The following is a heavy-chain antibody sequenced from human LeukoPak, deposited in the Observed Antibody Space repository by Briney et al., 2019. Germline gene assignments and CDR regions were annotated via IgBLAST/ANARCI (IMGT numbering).Heavy chain of an antibody. J-gene: IGHJ5*02. CDR3: AMTTRISIAAAGSGFDP. CDR1: GFTFSSYW. D-gene: IGHD6-13*01. CDR2: INSDGSST. V-gene: IGHV3-74*01. Sequence: GGSLRLSCAASGFTFSSYWMHWVRQAPGKGLVWVSRINSDGSSTSYADSVKGRFTISRDNAKNTLYLQMNSLRAEDTAVYYCAMTTRISIAAAGSGFDPWGQGTLVTVSS.